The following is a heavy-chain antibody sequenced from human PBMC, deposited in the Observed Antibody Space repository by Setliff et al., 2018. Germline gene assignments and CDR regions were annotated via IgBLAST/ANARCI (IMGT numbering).Heavy chain of an antibody. J-gene: IGHJ4*02. D-gene: IGHD6-13*01. Sequence: GSLRLSCAASGFTFSSYWMHWVRQAPGKGLVWVSRINSDGSTTSYADSVKGRFTISRDNAKNTLYLQMKSLRAEDTAVYYCARDPQQLVQGFDYWGQGTLVTVSS. CDR1: GFTFSSYW. CDR2: INSDGSTT. V-gene: IGHV3-74*01. CDR3: ARDPQQLVQGFDY.